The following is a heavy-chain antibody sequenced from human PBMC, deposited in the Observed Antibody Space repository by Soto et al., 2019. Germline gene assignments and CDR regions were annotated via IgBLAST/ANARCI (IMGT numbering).Heavy chain of an antibody. J-gene: IGHJ5*02. V-gene: IGHV4-61*01. D-gene: IGHD3-16*01. CDR3: ARGLTMGQLPSHFDH. Sequence: PSETLSLTCTVSGGSVSNDNFYWSWIRQPPGKGLEWIGYVHSSGITNSNPSLKRRVTISVDTSRNQFSLRLSSVTAADTAVYYCARGLTMGQLPSHFDHWGQGTLVTVSS. CDR2: VHSSGIT. CDR1: GGSVSNDNFY.